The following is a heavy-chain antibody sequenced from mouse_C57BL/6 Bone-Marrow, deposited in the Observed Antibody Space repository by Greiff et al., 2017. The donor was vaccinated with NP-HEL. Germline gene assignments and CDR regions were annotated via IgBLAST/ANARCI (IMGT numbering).Heavy chain of an antibody. Sequence: EVKLVESGPGLVKPSQSLSLTCSVTGYSITSGYYWNWIRQFPGNQLEWMGYISYDGGNNYNPSLKNRISITRDTSKNQFFLKLNSVTTEDTATYYCARDYGSSYRFAYWGQGTLVTVSA. CDR2: ISYDGGN. J-gene: IGHJ3*01. V-gene: IGHV3-6*01. D-gene: IGHD1-1*01. CDR1: GYSITSGYY. CDR3: ARDYGSSYRFAY.